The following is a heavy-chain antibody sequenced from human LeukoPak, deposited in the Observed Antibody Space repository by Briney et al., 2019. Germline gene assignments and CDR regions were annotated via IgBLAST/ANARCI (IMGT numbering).Heavy chain of an antibody. V-gene: IGHV1-2*06. CDR1: GYTFTGYY. CDR3: ARGRRVRLVAGTDYFDC. CDR2: IDPNSGGT. J-gene: IGHJ4*02. D-gene: IGHD6-19*01. Sequence: ASVKVSCKASGYTFTGYYMHWVRQAPGQGLEWMGRIDPNSGGTNYAQKFQGRVTMTRDTSISTAYMELSRLRSDDTAVYYCARGRRVRLVAGTDYFDCWGQGTLVTVSS.